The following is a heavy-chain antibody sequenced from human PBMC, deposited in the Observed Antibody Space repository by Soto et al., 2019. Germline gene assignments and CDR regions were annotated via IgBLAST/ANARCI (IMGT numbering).Heavy chain of an antibody. J-gene: IGHJ3*02. Sequence: GGSLRLSCAASGFTVSSSYMNWVRQAPGKGLEWVSIIHSGGGTHYADSVKGRFTISRDNSKNTLYLQMNSLRAEDTAAYYCARSSGGSYHSHAFDIWGQGTMVTVSS. CDR3: ARSSGGSYHSHAFDI. CDR1: GFTVSSSY. V-gene: IGHV3-53*01. D-gene: IGHD3-16*02. CDR2: IHSGGGT.